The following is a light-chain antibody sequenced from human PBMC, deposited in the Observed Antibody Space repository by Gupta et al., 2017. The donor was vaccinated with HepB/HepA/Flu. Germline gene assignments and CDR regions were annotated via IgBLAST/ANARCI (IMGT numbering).Light chain of an antibody. CDR3: QAWDSSIYVV. CDR1: KLGDKY. V-gene: IGLV3-1*01. Sequence: SYELTQPPSVSVSPGQTASITCSGDKLGDKYACWYQQKPGQSPVLVIYQDSKRPAGIPGRFSGSNAGNTATLTISGTQAMEEADYYCQAWDSSIYVVFGGGTKLTVL. J-gene: IGLJ2*01. CDR2: QDS.